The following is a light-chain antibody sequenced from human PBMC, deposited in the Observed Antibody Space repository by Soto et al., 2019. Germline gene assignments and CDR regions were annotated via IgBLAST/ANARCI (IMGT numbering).Light chain of an antibody. CDR2: GAS. CDR3: QQRGNWPPIT. Sequence: ETVLTQSPATLSLSPGERATLSCRASQSVSRFLAWYQQKPGQAPRLLIYGASNRATGIPARYSGSGSVTDFTLSISSLEPEDFAVYYCQQRGNWPPITFGQGTRLDIK. J-gene: IGKJ5*01. CDR1: QSVSRF. V-gene: IGKV3-11*01.